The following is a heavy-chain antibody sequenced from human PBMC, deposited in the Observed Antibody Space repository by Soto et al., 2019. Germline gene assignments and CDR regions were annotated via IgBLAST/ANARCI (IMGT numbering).Heavy chain of an antibody. Sequence: GESLKISCKGSGYSFTNYWIGWVRQMPGKGLEWMGIIYPSDSDTRYSPAFQGQVTISADKSTSTAYLQWSSLKASDTAMYYCARRYCSSVSCYDDCWGQGTLVTVSS. CDR3: ARRYCSSVSCYDDC. V-gene: IGHV5-51*01. J-gene: IGHJ4*02. D-gene: IGHD2-2*01. CDR1: GYSFTNYW. CDR2: IYPSDSDT.